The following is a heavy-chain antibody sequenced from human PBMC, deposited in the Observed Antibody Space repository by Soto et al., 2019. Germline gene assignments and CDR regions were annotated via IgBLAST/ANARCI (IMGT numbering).Heavy chain of an antibody. CDR1: GYTFTSYG. V-gene: IGHV1-18*01. D-gene: IGHD6-19*01. Sequence: QVQLVQSGAEVKKPGASVKVSCKASGYTFTSYGISWVRQAPGQGLEWMGWISAYNGNTIYAQKLQGRDTMTTDTSTSTADGELRSMRADDTAVYSWARRGSGWFLDVWGQGTTVTVSS. CDR2: ISAYNGNT. J-gene: IGHJ6*02. CDR3: ARRGSGWFLDV.